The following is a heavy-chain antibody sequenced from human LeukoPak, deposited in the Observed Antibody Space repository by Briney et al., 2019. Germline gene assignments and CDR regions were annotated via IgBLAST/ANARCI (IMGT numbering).Heavy chain of an antibody. J-gene: IGHJ6*02. CDR2: MNPNSGNT. V-gene: IGHV1-8*01. D-gene: IGHD3-9*01. CDR3: PRGVTIPPGYGMDV. CDR1: GYTFTRYD. Sequence: ASVKVSCKASGYTFTRYDINWVRQATGQGLEWMGWMNPNSGNTGYAQKFQGRVTMTRNTSISTAYMELSSLRSEDTAVYYCPRGVTIPPGYGMDVWGQGTTVTVSS.